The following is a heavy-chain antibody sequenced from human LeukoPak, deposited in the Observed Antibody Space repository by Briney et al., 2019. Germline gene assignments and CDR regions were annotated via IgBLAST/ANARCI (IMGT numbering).Heavy chain of an antibody. J-gene: IGHJ4*02. CDR3: TRGQYYYHSGHYLGNFDY. Sequence: GGSLRLSCAASGFTFSMYALHWVRQAPGKGLEWVALISYDGSNADYVDSVKGRFTISRDNSKNTLFLQMNSLRAEDTAVYYCTRGQYYYHSGHYLGNFDYWGPGTLVTVSS. V-gene: IGHV3-30*01. CDR1: GFTFSMYA. D-gene: IGHD3-22*01. CDR2: ISYDGSNA.